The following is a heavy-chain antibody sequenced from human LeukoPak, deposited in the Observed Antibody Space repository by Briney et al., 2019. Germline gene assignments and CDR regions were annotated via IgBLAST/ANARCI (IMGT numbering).Heavy chain of an antibody. CDR1: GFTFGDHG. V-gene: IGHV3-23*01. D-gene: IGHD4-23*01. CDR3: AKSPTVDAAFDI. CDR2: IGYTGDST. J-gene: IGHJ3*02. Sequence: GGSLRLSCTASGFTFGDHGMSWVRQAPGKGLEWVSGIGYTGDSTFYADSVKGRFTVSRDSSKNTLFLHMNSLRAEDTALYYCAKSPTVDAAFDIWGQGTMVTVSS.